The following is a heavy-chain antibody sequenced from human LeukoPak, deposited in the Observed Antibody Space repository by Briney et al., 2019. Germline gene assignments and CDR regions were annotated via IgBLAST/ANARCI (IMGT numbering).Heavy chain of an antibody. CDR2: IYYSGST. V-gene: IGHV4-39*01. J-gene: IGHJ4*02. D-gene: IGHD2-2*01. CDR3: ARQLGYCSSTSCYADKVDY. Sequence: SETLSLTCTVSGGSISSSSYYWGGIRQPPGTGLEWIGSIYYSGSTYYNPSLKSRVTISVDTSKNQFSLKLSSVTAADTAVYYCARQLGYCSSTSCYADKVDYWGQGTLVTVSS. CDR1: GGSISSSSYY.